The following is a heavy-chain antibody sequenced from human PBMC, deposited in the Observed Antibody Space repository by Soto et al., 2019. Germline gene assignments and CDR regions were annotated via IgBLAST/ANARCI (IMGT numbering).Heavy chain of an antibody. J-gene: IGHJ4*02. CDR1: GGSISSSSYY. CDR3: ARGRQQLVPSDFDY. CDR2: IYYSGST. V-gene: IGHV4-39*01. Sequence: SETLSLTCTVSGGSISSSSYYWGWIRQPPGKGLEWIGSIYYSGSTYYNPSLKSRVTISVDTSKNQFSLKLSSVTAADTAVYYCARGRQQLVPSDFDYWGQGTLVTVSS. D-gene: IGHD6-13*01.